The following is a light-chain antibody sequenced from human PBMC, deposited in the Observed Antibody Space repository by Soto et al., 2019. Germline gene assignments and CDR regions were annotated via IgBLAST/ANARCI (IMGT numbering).Light chain of an antibody. Sequence: EIVLTQSPATLSLSPGERATLSCRASQSVSRYLAWYQQKPGQAPRLLIYDASNRATGIPARFSGSGSGTDFPLTISSLEPEDFAVYYCQQRSNWPSFGPGTKLDIK. CDR2: DAS. CDR3: QQRSNWPS. CDR1: QSVSRY. J-gene: IGKJ3*01. V-gene: IGKV3-11*01.